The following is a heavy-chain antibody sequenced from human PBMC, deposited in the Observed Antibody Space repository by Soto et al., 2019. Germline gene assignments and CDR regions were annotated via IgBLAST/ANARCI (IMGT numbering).Heavy chain of an antibody. CDR2: INPSGGST. CDR3: ARYQREEYSGYGTDAFDI. J-gene: IGHJ3*02. Sequence: ASVKVSCKASGYTFTSYYMHWVRQAPGQGLEWMGIINPSGGSTSYAQKFQGRVTMTRDTSTSTVYMELSSLRSEDTAVYYCARYQREEYSGYGTDAFDIWGQGTMVTVSS. D-gene: IGHD5-12*01. V-gene: IGHV1-46*03. CDR1: GYTFTSYY.